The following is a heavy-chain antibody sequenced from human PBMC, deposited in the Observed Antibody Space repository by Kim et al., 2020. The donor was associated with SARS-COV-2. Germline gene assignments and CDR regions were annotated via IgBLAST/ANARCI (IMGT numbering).Heavy chain of an antibody. D-gene: IGHD3-3*01. Sequence: ASVKVSCKASGYTFSDYYIHWVRQAPGEGLEWLGRIDPNSGGTKSAQKFEGRFTMTMDTSITTPYMELDRLRVDETAKNYCERGPRPGLRFLEWAKYAFD. CDR2: IDPNSGGT. V-gene: IGHV1-2*06. J-gene: IGHJ3*01. CDR1: GYTFSDYY. CDR3: ERGPRPGLRFLEWAKYAFD.